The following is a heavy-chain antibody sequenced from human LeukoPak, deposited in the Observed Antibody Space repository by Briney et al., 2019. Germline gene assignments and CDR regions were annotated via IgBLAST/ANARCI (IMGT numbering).Heavy chain of an antibody. CDR2: ISSSGRTI. V-gene: IGHV3-48*04. D-gene: IGHD4-11*01. Sequence: GGSLRLSCAASGFTFSSYAMSWVRQAPGKGLEWISYISSSGRTIFYADSVKGRFTISRDNAKNSLYLQMNSLRAEDTAVYYCARDITGSNYNTNYYYYYMDVWGKGTTVTVSS. CDR1: GFTFSSYA. J-gene: IGHJ6*03. CDR3: ARDITGSNYNTNYYYYYMDV.